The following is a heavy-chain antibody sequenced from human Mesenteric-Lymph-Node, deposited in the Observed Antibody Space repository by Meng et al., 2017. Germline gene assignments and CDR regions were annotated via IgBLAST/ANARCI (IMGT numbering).Heavy chain of an antibody. CDR3: ARGRRGNYNWVSGSDY. CDR2: MNPNSGNT. J-gene: IGHJ4*02. Sequence: ASVKVSCKVSGYTLTELSMHWVRQAPGKGLEWMGWMNPNSGNTGYAQKFQGRVTMTRNTSISTAYMELSSLRSEDTAVYYCARGRRGNYNWVSGSDYWGQGTLVTVSS. D-gene: IGHD1-20*01. V-gene: IGHV1-8*01. CDR1: GYTLTELS.